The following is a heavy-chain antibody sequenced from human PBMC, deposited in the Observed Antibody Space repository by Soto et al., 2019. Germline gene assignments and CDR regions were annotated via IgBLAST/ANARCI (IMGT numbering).Heavy chain of an antibody. CDR2: MNPNSGNT. V-gene: IGHV1-8*01. D-gene: IGHD1-26*01. CDR1: GYTFTSYD. J-gene: IGHJ5*02. Sequence: QVQLVQSGAEVKKPGASVKVSCKASGYTFTSYDINWVRQATGQGLEWMGWMNPNSGNTGYAQKDQGGGTLTRNTPISTDNLELSTVRSEDTAGYYCARGPWDWSRNYSGSSRRRDYNWFDPWGQGTLVTVSS. CDR3: ARGPWDWSRNYSGSSRRRDYNWFDP.